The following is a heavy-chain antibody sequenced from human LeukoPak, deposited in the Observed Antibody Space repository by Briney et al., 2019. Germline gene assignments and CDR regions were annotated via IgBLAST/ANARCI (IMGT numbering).Heavy chain of an antibody. CDR1: GYTFSDYY. V-gene: IGHV1-2*02. CDR3: ARAGDIVVVVAATSPFDP. D-gene: IGHD2-15*01. Sequence: ASVKVSCKTSGYTFSDYYMHWVRQAPGQGLECMGWINPNNGGTNYAQKFQGRVTMTRDTSISTVYMELSRLRSDDTAVYYCARAGDIVVVVAATSPFDPWGQGTLVTVSS. CDR2: INPNNGGT. J-gene: IGHJ5*02.